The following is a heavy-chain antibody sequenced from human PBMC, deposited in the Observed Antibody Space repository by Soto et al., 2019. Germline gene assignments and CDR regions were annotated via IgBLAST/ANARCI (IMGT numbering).Heavy chain of an antibody. J-gene: IGHJ4*02. CDR2: IYYSGST. Sequence: SETLSLTCTVSGGSISSGGYYWSWIRQHPGKGLEWIGYIYYSGSTYYNPSLKSRVTISVDTSKNQFSLKLSSVTAADTAVYYCARGIHLGELSLYRRHYFDYWGQGTLVTVSS. CDR3: ARGIHLGELSLYRRHYFDY. V-gene: IGHV4-31*03. CDR1: GGSISSGGYY. D-gene: IGHD3-16*02.